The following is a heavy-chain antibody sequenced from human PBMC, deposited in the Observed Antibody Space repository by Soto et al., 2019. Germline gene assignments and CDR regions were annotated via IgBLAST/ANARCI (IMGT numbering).Heavy chain of an antibody. CDR3: VRDGTKTLRDWFDP. CDR1: GASISGFY. V-gene: IGHV4-4*07. J-gene: IGHJ5*02. Sequence: SETLSLTCTVSGASISGFYWSWIRKSAGKGLEWIGRIYATGTTDYNPSLKSRVMMSVDTSKKQFSLKLRSVTAADTAVYYCVRDGTKTLRDWFDPWGQGISVAVSS. D-gene: IGHD1-1*01. CDR2: IYATGTT.